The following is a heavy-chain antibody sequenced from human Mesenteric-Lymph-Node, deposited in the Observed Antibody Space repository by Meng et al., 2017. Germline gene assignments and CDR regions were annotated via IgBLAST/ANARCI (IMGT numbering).Heavy chain of an antibody. Sequence: VLLQESGQGLVKPSQTPSLTCTVSGGSISSSNWWSWVRQPPGKGLEWIGEIYHSGSTNYNPSLKSRVTISVDKSKNQFSLKLSSVTAADTAVYYCASGRKYCSSTSCYGQFDYWGQGTLVTVSS. J-gene: IGHJ4*02. CDR1: GGSISSSNW. D-gene: IGHD2-2*01. CDR3: ASGRKYCSSTSCYGQFDY. CDR2: IYHSGST. V-gene: IGHV4-4*02.